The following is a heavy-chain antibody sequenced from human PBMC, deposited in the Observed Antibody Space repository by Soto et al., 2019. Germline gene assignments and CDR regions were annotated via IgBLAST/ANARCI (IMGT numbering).Heavy chain of an antibody. CDR2: IRAHNQNP. CDR3: TRAADCFDFVWGRNDAFDI. V-gene: IGHV1-18*01. J-gene: IGHJ3*02. Sequence: QVQLLQSGPELRKPGASVKVSCKAFGYTFTDFGIGWVRQAPGQGLEWVGWIRAHNQNPNYAKSLQGRVNVTTDTSTNTGFMELTSLRSDDTAVYYCTRAADCFDFVWGRNDAFDIWGQGTIVFVS. D-gene: IGHD3-16*01. CDR1: GYTFTDFG.